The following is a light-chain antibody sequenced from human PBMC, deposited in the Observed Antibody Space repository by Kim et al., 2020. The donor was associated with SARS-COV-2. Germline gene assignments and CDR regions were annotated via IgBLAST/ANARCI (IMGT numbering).Light chain of an antibody. CDR1: NSDVGHYNY. CDR3: SSYTSTTTLWV. J-gene: IGLJ3*02. Sequence: QSALTQPASVSGSPGQSITISCTGTNSDVGHYNYVSWYQQHPGKAPKLIMYFVSDRPSGVPDRFSGSKSGNTASLTISGLQAEDEADYYCSSYTSTTTLWVFGGGTQLTVL. CDR2: FVS. V-gene: IGLV2-14*03.